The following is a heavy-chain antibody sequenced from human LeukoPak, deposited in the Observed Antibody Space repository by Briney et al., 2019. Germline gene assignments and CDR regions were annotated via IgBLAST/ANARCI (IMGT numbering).Heavy chain of an antibody. D-gene: IGHD3-22*01. CDR3: ATTPADYYDSSGYPY. CDR1: GGSISSSTYY. Sequence: SETLSLTCHVSGGSISSSTYYWSWIRQPPGKGLEWIGEINHSGSTNYNPSLKSRVTISVDTSKNQFSLKLSSVTAADTAVYYCATTPADYYDSSGYPYWGQGTLVTVSS. CDR2: INHSGST. V-gene: IGHV4-39*07. J-gene: IGHJ4*02.